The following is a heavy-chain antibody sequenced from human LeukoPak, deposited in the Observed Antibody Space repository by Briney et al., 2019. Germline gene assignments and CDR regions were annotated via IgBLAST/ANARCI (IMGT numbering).Heavy chain of an antibody. CDR2: IFYSGST. Sequence: SETLSLTCTVSGGSISSFYWSWFRQPPGEGLELIGYIFYSGSTHYNPSLGSRVTISANTSKNQFSLRLRSVTAADTAVYYCAKYAWGWLDIWGQGTMVTVSS. CDR1: GGSISSFY. CDR3: AKYAWGWLDI. V-gene: IGHV4-59*08. D-gene: IGHD6-19*01. J-gene: IGHJ3*02.